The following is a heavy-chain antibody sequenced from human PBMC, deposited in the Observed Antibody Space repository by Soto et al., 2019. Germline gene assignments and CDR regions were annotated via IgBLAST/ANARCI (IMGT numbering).Heavy chain of an antibody. CDR3: ARAAVKLGSTLFDS. D-gene: IGHD1-26*01. V-gene: IGHV4-34*01. CDR1: GGSLRGHY. CDR2: INHSGFT. Sequence: PTETPSLTCAVSGGSLRGHYWSWIRQSPEKGLEWIGEINHSGFTNYNPTLKSRVTISRDASKNQFSLRLSSMTAADSAVYFCARAAVKLGSTLFDSWGHVTLVTVSS. J-gene: IGHJ4*01.